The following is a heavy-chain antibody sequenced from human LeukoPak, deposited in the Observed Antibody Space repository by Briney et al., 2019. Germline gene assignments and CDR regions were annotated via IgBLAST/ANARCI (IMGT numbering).Heavy chain of an antibody. CDR1: GGSISSGDYY. Sequence: SQTLSLTCTVSGGSISSGDYYWSSIRQPPGKGLEWIGSIFYSGSTYYNPSLKSRVTISVDTSKNQFSLKLSSVTAADTAVYYCARGARMNDYWGQGTLVTVSS. D-gene: IGHD2-15*01. V-gene: IGHV4-30-4*01. CDR3: ARGARMNDY. CDR2: IFYSGST. J-gene: IGHJ4*02.